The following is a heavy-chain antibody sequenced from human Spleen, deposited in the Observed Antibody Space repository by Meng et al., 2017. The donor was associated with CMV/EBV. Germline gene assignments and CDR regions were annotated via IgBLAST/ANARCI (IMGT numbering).Heavy chain of an antibody. J-gene: IGHJ4*02. CDR3: GREMVRAYSVDN. V-gene: IGHV3-74*01. CDR1: GFTFNNYA. Sequence: GESLKISCSASGFTFNNYAMTWVRQAPGKGLVWVSRINMDGSSTSYADVVKGRFTISRDNAKNTLYLEMNSLRAEDTAVYYCGREMVRAYSVDNWGQGTLVTVSS. D-gene: IGHD3-10*01. CDR2: INMDGSST.